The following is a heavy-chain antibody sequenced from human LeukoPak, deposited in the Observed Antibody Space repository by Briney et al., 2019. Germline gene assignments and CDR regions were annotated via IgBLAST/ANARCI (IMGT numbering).Heavy chain of an antibody. Sequence: SETLSLTCAVYGGSFSGYYWSWIRQPPGKGLEWIGEINHSGSTNYNPSLKSRVTISADTSKNQFSLKLSSVTAADTAVYYCARGGITMVRGAIFPFDYWGQGTLVTVSS. CDR1: GGSFSGYY. V-gene: IGHV4-34*01. CDR3: ARGGITMVRGAIFPFDY. J-gene: IGHJ4*02. CDR2: INHSGST. D-gene: IGHD3-10*01.